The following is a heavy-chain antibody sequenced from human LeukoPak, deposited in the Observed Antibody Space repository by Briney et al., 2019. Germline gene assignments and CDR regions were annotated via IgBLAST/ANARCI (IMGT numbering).Heavy chain of an antibody. CDR1: GYSISSGYY. J-gene: IGHJ4*02. CDR3: ASSRFWSGYYSGFNY. D-gene: IGHD3-3*01. V-gene: IGHV4-38-2*02. Sequence: SETLSLTCTVSGYSISSGYYWGWIRPPPGKGLEWIGNIYHSGNTYYNPSLKSRVTISVDTSKNQFSVKMSSVTAADTAVYYCASSRFWSGYYSGFNYWGQGTLVTV. CDR2: IYHSGNT.